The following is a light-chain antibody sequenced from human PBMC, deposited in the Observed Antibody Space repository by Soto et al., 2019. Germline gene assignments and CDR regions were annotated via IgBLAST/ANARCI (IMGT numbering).Light chain of an antibody. J-gene: IGLJ1*01. CDR3: AAGDDSLNGYI. V-gene: IGLV1-44*01. CDR2: SNN. Sequence: QSVLTQSPSASGTPGQRVTISCSGSTSNIGSNTVNWFQQLPGTATKLLIHSNNQRPSGVPGRFSGSKSGTSASLAMSGLQSEDEAEYFCAAGDDSLNGYIFGTGTKVTV. CDR1: TSNIGSNT.